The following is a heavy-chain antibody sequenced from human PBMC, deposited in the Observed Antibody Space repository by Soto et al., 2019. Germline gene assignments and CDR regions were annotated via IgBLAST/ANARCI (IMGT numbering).Heavy chain of an antibody. CDR1: GASFSGYY. D-gene: IGHD6-6*01. Sequence: LSLTFSVYGASFSGYYWSWIRQSPGKGLEWIGEIHHSGSTHYNPSLKSRLTFSIDESQSQFYMMLTSVTAADTALYFCARGHSTSGYDSWGQGSLVTVSS. V-gene: IGHV4-34*01. CDR3: ARGHSTSGYDS. CDR2: IHHSGST. J-gene: IGHJ4*02.